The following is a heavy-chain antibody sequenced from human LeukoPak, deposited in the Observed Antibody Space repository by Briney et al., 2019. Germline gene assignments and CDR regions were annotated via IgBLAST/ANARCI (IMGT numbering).Heavy chain of an antibody. CDR1: GGSISSYY. J-gene: IGHJ5*02. CDR3: ASLVNNWNDDNWFDP. D-gene: IGHD1-1*01. Sequence: SETLSLTCTVSGGSISSYYWSWIRQPPGKGLEWIGYIYYSGSANYNPSLKSRVTISVDTSKNQFSLKLSSVTAADTAVYYCASLVNNWNDDNWFDPWGQGTLVTVSS. CDR2: IYYSGSA. V-gene: IGHV4-59*01.